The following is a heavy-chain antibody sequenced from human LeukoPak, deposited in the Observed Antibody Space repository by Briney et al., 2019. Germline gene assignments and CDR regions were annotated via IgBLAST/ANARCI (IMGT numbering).Heavy chain of an antibody. V-gene: IGHV3-21*01. D-gene: IGHD3-10*01. CDR1: GFTFSTYS. CDR3: AREVKVRGEYGFDY. CDR2: ISSSSSYI. Sequence: GGSLRLSCAASGFTFSTYSMNWVRQAPGKGLEWVSSISSSSSYIYYADSVKGRFTISRDNAKNSLYLQMNSLRAEDTAVYYCAREVKVRGEYGFDYWGQGTLVTVSS. J-gene: IGHJ4*02.